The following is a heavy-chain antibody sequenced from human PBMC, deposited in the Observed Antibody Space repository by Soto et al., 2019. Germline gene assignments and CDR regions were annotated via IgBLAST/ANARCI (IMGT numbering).Heavy chain of an antibody. J-gene: IGHJ5*02. Sequence: LPCTVSGGSMTDYYCRWIRQAPGKGLEGKGYIYYIGSTKYNPSLKSRVTMSVDTSRNQLSLNLTSVTAADTAVYYCARGYSPALGAPWSRVNWFDPWGQGTLVTVSS. CDR2: IYYIGST. CDR3: ARGYSPALGAPWSRVNWFDP. V-gene: IGHV4-59*01. CDR1: GGSMTDYY. D-gene: IGHD1-26*01.